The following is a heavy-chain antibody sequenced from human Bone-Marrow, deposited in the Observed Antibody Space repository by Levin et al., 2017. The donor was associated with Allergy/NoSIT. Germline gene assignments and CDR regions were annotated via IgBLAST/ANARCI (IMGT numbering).Heavy chain of an antibody. CDR3: ASGYSRTEAGY. CDR2: IYYSGST. D-gene: IGHD6-13*01. V-gene: IGHV4-39*01. J-gene: IGHJ4*02. CDR1: GGSISSSSYY. Sequence: RSQTLSLTCPVSGGSISSSSYYWGWIRQPPGKGLEWIGSIYYSGSTYYNPSLKSRVTISVDTSKNQFSLKLSSVTAADTAVYYCASGYSRTEAGYWGQGTLVTVSS.